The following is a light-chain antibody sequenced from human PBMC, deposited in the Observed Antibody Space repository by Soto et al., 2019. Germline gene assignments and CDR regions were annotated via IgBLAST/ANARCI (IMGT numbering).Light chain of an antibody. CDR3: SSYTSSSSVV. Sequence: QSALTQPASVSGSPGRSITISCTGTSRDVGAYKYVSWYQQHPGKAPKLMIFDVSDRPSGVSNRFSGSKSGNTASLTISGLQAEDEADYYCSSYTSSSSVVFGGGTKLTAL. V-gene: IGLV2-14*01. J-gene: IGLJ2*01. CDR1: SRDVGAYKY. CDR2: DVS.